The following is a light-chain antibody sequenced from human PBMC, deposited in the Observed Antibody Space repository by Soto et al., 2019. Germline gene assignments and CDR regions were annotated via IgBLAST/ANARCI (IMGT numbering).Light chain of an antibody. J-gene: IGLJ2*01. CDR3: FSYAGYYTLL. V-gene: IGLV2-11*01. CDR2: DVY. CDR1: SSDVGTYNY. Sequence: QSALTQPRSVSGSPGQSVTISWTGTSSDVGTYNYVSWYQQHPGKAPKLMIFDVYKRPSGVPDRFSGSKSGDTASLTISGLQADDEADYYCFSYAGYYTLLFGGGTKLTVL.